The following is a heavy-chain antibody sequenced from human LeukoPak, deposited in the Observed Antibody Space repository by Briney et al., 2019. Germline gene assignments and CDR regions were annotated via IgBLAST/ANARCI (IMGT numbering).Heavy chain of an antibody. J-gene: IGHJ4*02. V-gene: IGHV4-34*01. CDR2: INHSGST. CDR3: AREAPRVATALDY. CDR1: GGSFSGYY. D-gene: IGHD5-18*01. Sequence: PSETLSLTCAVYGGSFSGYYWSWIRQPPGKGLEWIGEINHSGSTNYNPSLKSRVTISVDTSKNQFSLKLSSVTAADTAVYYCAREAPRVATALDYWGQGTLVTVSS.